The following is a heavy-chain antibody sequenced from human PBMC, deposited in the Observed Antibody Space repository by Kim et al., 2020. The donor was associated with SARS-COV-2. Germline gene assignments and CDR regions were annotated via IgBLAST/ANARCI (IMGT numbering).Heavy chain of an antibody. CDR1: GFSLSSSHVG. CDR3: ARFPTYFFGKGRDCDS. Sequence: SGPTLVNPTQTLTLTCTLSGFSLSSSHVGVGWIRQPPGKALEWLAVIYWEGDERYSPSLKTRLTITSDTSKNQVVLTMTNMDPVDTATYYCARFPTYFFGKGRDCDSGGQGTLVTVSP. D-gene: IGHD3-10*01. V-gene: IGHV2-5*02. J-gene: IGHJ4*02. CDR2: IYWEGDE.